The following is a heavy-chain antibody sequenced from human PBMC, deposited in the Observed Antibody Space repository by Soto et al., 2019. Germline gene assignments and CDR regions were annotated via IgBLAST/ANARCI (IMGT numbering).Heavy chain of an antibody. CDR1: GGSISSYY. J-gene: IGHJ6*03. CDR2: IYYSGST. D-gene: IGHD4-17*01. Sequence: SETLSLTCTVSGGSISSYYWSWIRQPPGKGLEWIGYIYYSGSTNYNPSLKSRVTISVDTSKNQFSLKLSSVTAADTAVYYCARSHDYGDNYYYYMDVWGKGTTVTVSS. V-gene: IGHV4-59*08. CDR3: ARSHDYGDNYYYYMDV.